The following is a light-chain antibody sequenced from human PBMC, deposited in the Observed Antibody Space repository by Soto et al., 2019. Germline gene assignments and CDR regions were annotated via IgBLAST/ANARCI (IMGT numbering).Light chain of an antibody. CDR3: QQYSNRYT. CDR2: GAS. V-gene: IGKV3D-15*01. Sequence: EIVMTQSPATLSVSPGERATLSCRASQSVGSSLAWYQHKPGQAPRLLIYGASIRATGIPGRFSGSGSGTEFTLTISSRQSEDLAAYYCQQYSNRYTFGQGTKLEIK. CDR1: QSVGSS. J-gene: IGKJ2*01.